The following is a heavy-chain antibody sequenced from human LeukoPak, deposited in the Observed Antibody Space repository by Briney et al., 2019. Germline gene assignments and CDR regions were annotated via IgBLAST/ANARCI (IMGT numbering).Heavy chain of an antibody. D-gene: IGHD6-13*01. CDR1: GYSISSGYF. CDR3: ARFAPYSSSWRFRRYYFDY. CDR2: IHHSGTT. J-gene: IGHJ4*02. V-gene: IGHV4-38-2*02. Sequence: SETLSHTCTVSGYSISSGYFWGWIRQSPGKGLEWIGTIHHSGTTYYNPSLKSRVTISVDTSKNQFSLKVSSVTAADTAVYYCARFAPYSSSWRFRRYYFDYWGQGTLVTVSS.